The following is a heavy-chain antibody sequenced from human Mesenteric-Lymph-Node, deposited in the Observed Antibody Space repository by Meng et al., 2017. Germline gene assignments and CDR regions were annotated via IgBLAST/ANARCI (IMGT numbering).Heavy chain of an antibody. J-gene: IGHJ4*02. CDR2: IYHSGST. D-gene: IGHD3-10*01. CDR3: ARRRGGSGRDC. CDR1: GGSISSINC. Sequence: QVQLQEAGPGLVMPSETLSLTRAASGGSISSINCWTWVRQPPGQGLEWKGEIYHSGSTSYNPSLQSRVTMFVDTSKNQFSLMLTSVTATDTPAYHCARRRGGSGRDCWGQGTLVTVSS. V-gene: IGHV4-4*02.